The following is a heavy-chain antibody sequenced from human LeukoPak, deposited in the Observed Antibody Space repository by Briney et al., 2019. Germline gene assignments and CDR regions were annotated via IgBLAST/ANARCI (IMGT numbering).Heavy chain of an antibody. Sequence: ASVKVSCKSSGYTFTNYYMHWVRQAPGQGHEWMGIINPSAGRTTYAQKFQGRVSVTRDTSRSTVYMELSSLTSEDTAVYYCARSRGFSGYDYVDHWGQGTLVTVSS. D-gene: IGHD5-12*01. V-gene: IGHV1-46*03. J-gene: IGHJ4*02. CDR1: GYTFTNYY. CDR2: INPSAGRT. CDR3: ARSRGFSGYDYVDH.